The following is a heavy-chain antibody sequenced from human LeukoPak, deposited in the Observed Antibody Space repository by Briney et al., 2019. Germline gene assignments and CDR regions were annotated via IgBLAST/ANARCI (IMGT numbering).Heavy chain of an antibody. D-gene: IGHD4-17*01. V-gene: IGHV3-49*04. CDR3: TRDPYGDYRFDY. Sequence: GGSLRLSCAASGFTFSSYEMNWVRQAPGKGLEWVGFIRSKAYGGTTEYAASVKGRFTISRDDSKSIAYLQMNSLKTEDTAVYYCTRDPYGDYRFDYWGQGTLVTVSS. CDR1: GFTFSSYE. CDR2: IRSKAYGGTT. J-gene: IGHJ4*02.